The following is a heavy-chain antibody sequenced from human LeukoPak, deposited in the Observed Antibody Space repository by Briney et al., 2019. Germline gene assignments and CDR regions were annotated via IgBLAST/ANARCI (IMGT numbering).Heavy chain of an antibody. V-gene: IGHV4-59*02. CDR1: GGSVTSYY. D-gene: IGHD1-7*01. CDR2: IYYSGST. CDR3: ARDNWNYGSSMDV. J-gene: IGHJ6*02. Sequence: SETLSLTCTVSGGSVTSYYWSWIRQPPGKGLEWIGYIYYSGSTNYNPSLKSRVAISVDTSTNQFSLKLSSVTAADTAVYYCARDNWNYGSSMDVWGQGTTVTVSS.